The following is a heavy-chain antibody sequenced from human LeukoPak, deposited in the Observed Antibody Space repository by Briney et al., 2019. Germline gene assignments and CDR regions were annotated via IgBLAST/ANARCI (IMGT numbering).Heavy chain of an antibody. CDR3: ARLHNEYSSLDWFDP. CDR1: GYTFTGYY. D-gene: IGHD6-6*01. V-gene: IGHV1-2*02. J-gene: IGHJ5*02. Sequence: ASVKVSCKASGYTFTGYYMHWVRQAPGQGLEWMGWINPNSGGTNYAQKFQGRVTMTRDTSISTAYMELSRLRSDDTAVYYCARLHNEYSSLDWFDPWGQGTLVTVSS. CDR2: INPNSGGT.